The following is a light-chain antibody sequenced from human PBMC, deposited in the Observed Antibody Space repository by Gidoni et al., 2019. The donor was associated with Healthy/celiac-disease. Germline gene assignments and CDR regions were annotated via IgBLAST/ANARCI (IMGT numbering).Light chain of an antibody. Sequence: DIQMTQSPSSLSASVGDRVTITCQASQDISNYLNWYQQKPGKAPKLLIYDESNLETGVPSRFSGSGSGTDFTFTISSLQPEDNATYYCQQYDNLPLTFGGGTKVEIK. J-gene: IGKJ4*01. V-gene: IGKV1-33*01. CDR1: QDISNY. CDR2: DES. CDR3: QQYDNLPLT.